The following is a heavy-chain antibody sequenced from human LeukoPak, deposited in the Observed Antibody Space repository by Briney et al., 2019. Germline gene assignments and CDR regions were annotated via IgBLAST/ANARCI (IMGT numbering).Heavy chain of an antibody. Sequence: GGALRLSCAASGFTFIDYDMHWVRQVIGKGLEWVSAIVIRGDTHYSGSVKGRFTTPRENAESSLYLQMHSLRAEDTAVYYCARGGIQVSGIDEFDYWGQGTLVTVSS. J-gene: IGHJ4*02. V-gene: IGHV3-13*01. CDR2: IVIRGDT. CDR1: GFTFIDYD. CDR3: ARGGIQVSGIDEFDY. D-gene: IGHD6-19*01.